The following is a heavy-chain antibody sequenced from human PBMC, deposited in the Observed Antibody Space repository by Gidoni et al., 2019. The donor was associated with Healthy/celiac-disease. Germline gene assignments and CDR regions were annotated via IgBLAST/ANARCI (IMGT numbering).Heavy chain of an antibody. Sequence: QVQLVQSGAEVKKPGASWKVSWKASGYTFTSYAMQWVRQAPGQRLEWMGWINAGNGNTKYSQKFQGRVTITRDTSASTAYMELSSLRSEDTAVYYCARETGRTTYNWFDPWGQGTLVTVSS. D-gene: IGHD1-26*01. CDR2: INAGNGNT. J-gene: IGHJ5*02. CDR1: GYTFTSYA. CDR3: ARETGRTTYNWFDP. V-gene: IGHV1-3*01.